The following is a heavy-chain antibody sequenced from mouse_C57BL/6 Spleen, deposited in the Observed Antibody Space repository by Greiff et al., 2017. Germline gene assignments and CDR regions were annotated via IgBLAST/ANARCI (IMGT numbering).Heavy chain of an antibody. D-gene: IGHD2-3*01. CDR1: GYTFTEYT. Sequence: QVQLQQSGAELVKPGASVKLSCKASGYTFTEYTIHWVKQRSGQGLEWIGWFYPGSGSIKYNEKFKDKATLTADKSSSTVYMALSRLTSEDSAVYFCARHEGGDGRLYYAMDDWGQGTSVTVSS. V-gene: IGHV1-62-2*01. CDR3: ARHEGGDGRLYYAMDD. CDR2: FYPGSGSI. J-gene: IGHJ4*01.